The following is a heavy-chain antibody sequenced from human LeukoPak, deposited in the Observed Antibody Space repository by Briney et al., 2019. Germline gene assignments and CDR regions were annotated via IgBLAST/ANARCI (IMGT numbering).Heavy chain of an antibody. Sequence: GGSLRLSCAASGFTFSSYSMNWVRQAPGRGLEWVSSITSSSSYIYYADSVKGRFTISRDDAKNSLYLQMNSLRAEDTAVYYCARVFSSGWAAEYFQHWGQGTLVTVSS. CDR2: ITSSSSYI. CDR1: GFTFSSYS. CDR3: ARVFSSGWAAEYFQH. J-gene: IGHJ1*01. V-gene: IGHV3-21*01. D-gene: IGHD6-19*01.